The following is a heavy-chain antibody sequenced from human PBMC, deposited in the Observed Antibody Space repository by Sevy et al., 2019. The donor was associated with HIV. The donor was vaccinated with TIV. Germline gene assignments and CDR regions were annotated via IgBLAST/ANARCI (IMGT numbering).Heavy chain of an antibody. CDR1: GFTFSSHG. CDR2: IYDDGRNK. Sequence: GGSLRLSCAASGFTFSSHGMHWVRQTPGKGLEWVAVIYDDGRNKYYADFVKGRFTMSRDNSKNTLNLQMNSLRAEDTALYYCARDSNDYGDYRLSYYFDYWGQGTLVTVSS. D-gene: IGHD4-17*01. V-gene: IGHV3-33*01. CDR3: ARDSNDYGDYRLSYYFDY. J-gene: IGHJ4*02.